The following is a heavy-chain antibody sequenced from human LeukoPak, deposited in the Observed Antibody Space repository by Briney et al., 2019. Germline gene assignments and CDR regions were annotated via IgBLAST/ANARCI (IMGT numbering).Heavy chain of an antibody. CDR3: ARHGPRRDGYNYDY. CDR2: IYYTGSTNY. CDR1: GASIRSYY. V-gene: IGHV4-59*08. Sequence: PSETLSLTCTVSGASIRSYYWSWIRQPPGKGLECIGYIYYTGSTNYNYNPSLKSRITISVDTSKNQFSLKLSSVTATDTAVYYCARHGPRRDGYNYDYWGPGTLVTVSS. J-gene: IGHJ4*02. D-gene: IGHD5-24*01.